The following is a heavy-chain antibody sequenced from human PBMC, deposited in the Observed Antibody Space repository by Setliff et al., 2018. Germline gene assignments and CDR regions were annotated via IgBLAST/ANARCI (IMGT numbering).Heavy chain of an antibody. CDR3: ARATYYYDSGGYFLGAFDI. Sequence: ASVKVSCKASGGTFSSYAISWVRQAPGQGLEWMGGIIPIFGTANYAQKFQGRVTITTDESTSTAYMELSSLRSEDTAVYYCARATYYYDSGGYFLGAFDIWGQGTMVTVS. CDR1: GGTFSSYA. J-gene: IGHJ3*02. CDR2: IIPIFGTA. V-gene: IGHV1-69*05. D-gene: IGHD3-22*01.